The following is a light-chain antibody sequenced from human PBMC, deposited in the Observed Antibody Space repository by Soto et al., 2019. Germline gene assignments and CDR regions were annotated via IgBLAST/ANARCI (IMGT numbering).Light chain of an antibody. CDR2: GAS. CDR3: KQANSFPPWT. CDR1: QGIGSW. V-gene: IGKV1-12*01. Sequence: DIQMTQSPSSVSASVGDRVTITCRASQGIGSWLAWYQQKPGKAPNLLIYGASRLQSGVPARFSGSGSGTDFTLTISSLQPEDFATYFCKQANSFPPWTFGQGTKVEIK. J-gene: IGKJ1*01.